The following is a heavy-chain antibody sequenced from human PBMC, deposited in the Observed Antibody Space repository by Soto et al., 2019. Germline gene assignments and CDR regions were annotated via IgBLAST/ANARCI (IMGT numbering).Heavy chain of an antibody. Sequence: PSETLSLTCTVSGGSISSSSYYWGWIRQPPGKGLEWIGSIYYSGSTYYNPSLKSRVTISVDTSKNQFSLKLSSVTAADTAVYYCASQYLTNYSSCCYRENDAFDIWGQGTMVTVSS. J-gene: IGHJ3*02. V-gene: IGHV4-39*01. D-gene: IGHD6-19*01. CDR2: IYYSGST. CDR3: ASQYLTNYSSCCYRENDAFDI. CDR1: GGSISSSSYY.